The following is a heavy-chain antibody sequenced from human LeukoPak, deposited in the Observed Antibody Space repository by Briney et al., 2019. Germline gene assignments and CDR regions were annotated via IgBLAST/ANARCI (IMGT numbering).Heavy chain of an antibody. Sequence: GGSLRLSCAASGLTVANDYMCWVRQAPGKGLDWVSVVYPSCTTYYADSVKCRFTISRDNSKNTLCLQMNSLRAEDTAVYYCARGMGRSWSLNNSGQGTLLTLSS. CDR2: VYPSCTT. D-gene: IGHD6-13*01. J-gene: IGHJ4*02. V-gene: IGHV3-53*01. CDR3: ARGMGRSWSLNN. CDR1: GLTVANDY.